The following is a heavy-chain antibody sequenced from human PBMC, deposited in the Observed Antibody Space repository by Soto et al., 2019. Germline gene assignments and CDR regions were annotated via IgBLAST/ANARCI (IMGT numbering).Heavy chain of an antibody. J-gene: IGHJ6*02. D-gene: IGHD2-2*01. CDR1: GDSVSSNSAA. CDR3: ARDYSSLPAANEWGYYYYGMDV. V-gene: IGHV6-1*01. CDR2: TYYRSKWYN. Sequence: QVQLQQSGPGLVKPSQTLSLTCAISGDSVSSNSAAWNWIRQSPSRGLEWLGRTYYRSKWYNDYAVSVKSRITINPDTSKNQFSLQLNSVTPEDTAVYYCARDYSSLPAANEWGYYYYGMDVWGQGTTVTVSS.